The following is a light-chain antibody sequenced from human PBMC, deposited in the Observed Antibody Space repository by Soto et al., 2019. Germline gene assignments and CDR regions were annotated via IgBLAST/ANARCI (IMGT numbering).Light chain of an antibody. CDR1: QSVSSN. CDR2: GSS. Sequence: EIGMTQSPATLSVSPGERATLSCRASQSVSSNLAWYQQMPGQAPRLLIYGSSTRATGIPARFSGSGSGTDFTLTISSLQSEDFAVFYCQQYNKWPLPFGGGTKVEIK. V-gene: IGKV3-15*01. CDR3: QQYNKWPLP. J-gene: IGKJ4*01.